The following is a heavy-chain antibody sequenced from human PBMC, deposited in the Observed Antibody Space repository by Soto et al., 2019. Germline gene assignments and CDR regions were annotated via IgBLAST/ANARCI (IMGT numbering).Heavy chain of an antibody. Sequence: GSLRLSCAASGXTFSSYAMHWVRQAPGKGLELVAVISYDGSNKYYADSVKGLFTISIDNSNNKLYLQMNILIAEDTAVYYCARDGDYYDSSGYDMGRDAFDIWGQGTMVTVS. CDR1: GXTFSSYA. CDR2: ISYDGSNK. J-gene: IGHJ3*02. D-gene: IGHD3-22*01. V-gene: IGHV3-30-3*01. CDR3: ARDGDYYDSSGYDMGRDAFDI.